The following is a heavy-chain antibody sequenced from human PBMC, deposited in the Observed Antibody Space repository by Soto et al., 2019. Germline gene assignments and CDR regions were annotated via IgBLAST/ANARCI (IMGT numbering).Heavy chain of an antibody. V-gene: IGHV3-33*01. J-gene: IGHJ3*02. CDR3: ARDKGIAVAVWAFDI. Sequence: LRLSCAASGFTFSSYGMHWVRQAPGKGLEWVAVIWYDGSNKYYADSVKGRFTISRDNSKNTLYLQMNSLRAEDTAVYYCARDKGIAVAVWAFDIWGQGTMVTVSS. D-gene: IGHD6-19*01. CDR1: GFTFSSYG. CDR2: IWYDGSNK.